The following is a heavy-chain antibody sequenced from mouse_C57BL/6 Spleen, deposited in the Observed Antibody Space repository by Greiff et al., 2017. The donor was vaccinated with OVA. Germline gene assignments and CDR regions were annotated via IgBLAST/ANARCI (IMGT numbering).Heavy chain of an antibody. CDR1: GYTFTSYW. Sequence: QVQLQQPGAELVRPGTSVKLSCKASGYTFTSYWMHWVKQRPGQGLEWIGVIDPSDSYTTYNQKFKGKATLTVDTSSSTAYMQLRSLTSEDSAVYYCARWELTCYFDYWGQGTTLTVSS. V-gene: IGHV1-59*01. D-gene: IGHD1-1*02. CDR2: IDPSDSYT. J-gene: IGHJ2*01. CDR3: ARWELTCYFDY.